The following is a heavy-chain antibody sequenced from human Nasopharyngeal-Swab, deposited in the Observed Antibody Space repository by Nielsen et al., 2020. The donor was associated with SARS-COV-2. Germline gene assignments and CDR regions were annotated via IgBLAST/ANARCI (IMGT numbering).Heavy chain of an antibody. Sequence: WIRQPPGKGLEWIGRIYYSGSTYYNPSLKSRVTISVDTSKNQFSLKLSSVTAADTAVYYCARAEIAVADAEYFQHWGQGTLVTVSS. CDR3: ARAEIAVADAEYFQH. J-gene: IGHJ1*01. V-gene: IGHV4-39*07. CDR2: IYYSGST. D-gene: IGHD6-19*01.